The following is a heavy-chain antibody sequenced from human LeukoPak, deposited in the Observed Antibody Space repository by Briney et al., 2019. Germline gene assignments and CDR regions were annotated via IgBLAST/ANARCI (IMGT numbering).Heavy chain of an antibody. CDR2: ISWNSGSI. CDR1: GFTFDDYA. Sequence: PGGSLRLSCAASGFTFDDYAMHWVRQAPGKGLGWVSGISWNSGSIGYADSVKGRFTISRDNAKNSLYLQMNSLRAEDMALYYCAKDWTRRYYYYYMDVWGKGTTVTVSS. V-gene: IGHV3-9*03. CDR3: AKDWTRRYYYYYMDV. J-gene: IGHJ6*03. D-gene: IGHD1-1*01.